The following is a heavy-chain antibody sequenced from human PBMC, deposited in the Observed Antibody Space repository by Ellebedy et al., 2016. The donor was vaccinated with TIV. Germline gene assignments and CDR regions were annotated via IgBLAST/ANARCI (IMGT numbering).Heavy chain of an antibody. Sequence: GESLKISCAASGFTFTDYAMNWVRQAPGKGLEWVSSISTSSSHIFQADSVKGRFTISRDEAQNSLYLQMNSLTAEDTAFYYCARDKRESGFGVWGQGTPVTVSS. CDR2: ISTSSSHI. J-gene: IGHJ4*02. CDR1: GFTFTDYA. CDR3: ARDKRESGFGV. V-gene: IGHV3-21*01. D-gene: IGHD3-22*01.